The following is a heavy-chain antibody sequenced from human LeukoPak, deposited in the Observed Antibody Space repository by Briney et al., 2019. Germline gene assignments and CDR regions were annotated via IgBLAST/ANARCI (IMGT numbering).Heavy chain of an antibody. J-gene: IGHJ4*02. V-gene: IGHV3-23*01. D-gene: IGHD3-10*01. CDR2: ISGSGGST. CDR1: GFTFSSYA. CDR3: SKDVRFGELFDY. Sequence: GGSLRLSCAASGFTFSSYAMSWVRQAPGKGLEWVSAISGSGGSTYYADSVKGRFTISRDNSKNTLYLQMNSLRAEDTAVYYCSKDVRFGELFDYWGQGTLVTVSS.